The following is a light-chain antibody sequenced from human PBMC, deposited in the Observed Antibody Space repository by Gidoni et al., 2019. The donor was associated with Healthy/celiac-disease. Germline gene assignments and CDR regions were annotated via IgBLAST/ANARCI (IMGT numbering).Light chain of an antibody. CDR1: QRVSSN. CDR3: QQYNNWPRT. J-gene: IGKJ1*01. CDR2: GAS. Sequence: IVMMQSPATLSVSPGERATLSCRASQRVSSNLAWYQQKPGQAPRLLIYGASTRATGIPARFIGSGSGTEFTLTISSLQSEDFAVYYCQQYNNWPRTFGQGTKVEIK. V-gene: IGKV3-15*01.